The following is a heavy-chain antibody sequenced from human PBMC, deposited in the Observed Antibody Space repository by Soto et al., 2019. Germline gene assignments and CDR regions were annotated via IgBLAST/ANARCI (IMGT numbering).Heavy chain of an antibody. D-gene: IGHD6-19*01. V-gene: IGHV3-23*01. Sequence: EVQLLESGGGLVQPGGSLRLSCAASGFTFSSYAMSWVRQAPGKGLEWVSAISGSGGSTYYADSVKGRFTISRDNSKNTLYLQMNSLRAEDTAVSDCAKVSPIAVAGTEFDYWCQGTLVAVAS. J-gene: IGHJ4*02. CDR2: ISGSGGST. CDR3: AKVSPIAVAGTEFDY. CDR1: GFTFSSYA.